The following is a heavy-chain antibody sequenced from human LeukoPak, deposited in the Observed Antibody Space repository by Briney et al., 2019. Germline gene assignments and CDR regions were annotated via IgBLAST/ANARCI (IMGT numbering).Heavy chain of an antibody. CDR1: GFTFSSYA. V-gene: IGHV3-30-3*01. CDR2: ISYDGSNK. J-gene: IGHJ3*02. CDR3: ARGGSLAFDI. Sequence: GRSLRLSCAASGFTFSSYAMHWVRQAPGKGLEWVAVISYDGSNKYYADSVKGRFTISRDNSKNTLYLQMNSLRAEDTAVYYCARGGSLAFDIWGQGTMVTVSS. D-gene: IGHD3-16*01.